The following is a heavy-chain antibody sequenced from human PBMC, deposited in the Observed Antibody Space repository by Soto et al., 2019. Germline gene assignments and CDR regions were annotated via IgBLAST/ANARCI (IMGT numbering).Heavy chain of an antibody. J-gene: IGHJ5*02. CDR2: ISSSSSYI. D-gene: IGHD1-20*01. Sequence: PGGSLRLSCAASGFTFSSYSMNWVRQAPGKGLEWVSSISSSSSYIYYADSVKGRFTISRDNAKNSLYLQMNSLRAEDAAVYYCARDLLTGTTNWFDPWGQGTLVTVSS. V-gene: IGHV3-21*01. CDR3: ARDLLTGTTNWFDP. CDR1: GFTFSSYS.